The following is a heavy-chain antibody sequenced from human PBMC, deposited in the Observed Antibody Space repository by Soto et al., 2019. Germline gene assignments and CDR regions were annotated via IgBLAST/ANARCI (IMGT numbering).Heavy chain of an antibody. CDR2: ISSNSATI. CDR1: GFIADDYA. Sequence: EVQLVESGGGLVQPGRSLRLSCVASGFIADDYAMHWVRQAPGKGLEWVSGISSNSATINYEDSVKGRFTISRDNAKNALFLQMTSLRPEDTAFYYCVKDMKWGGMTTIPYFDSWGQGTLVTVSS. V-gene: IGHV3-9*02. D-gene: IGHD4-17*01. J-gene: IGHJ4*02. CDR3: VKDMKWGGMTTIPYFDS.